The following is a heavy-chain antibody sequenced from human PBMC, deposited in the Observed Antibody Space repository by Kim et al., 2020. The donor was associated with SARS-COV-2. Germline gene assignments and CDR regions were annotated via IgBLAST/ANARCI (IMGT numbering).Heavy chain of an antibody. Sequence: YDAGSGKGRFTISRDNFKNTVDLQMNRLREEDTALYYCAREGSSGSFPDFWGQGTLVTVSS. J-gene: IGHJ4*02. V-gene: IGHV3-30*03. D-gene: IGHD3-10*01. CDR3: AREGSSGSFPDF.